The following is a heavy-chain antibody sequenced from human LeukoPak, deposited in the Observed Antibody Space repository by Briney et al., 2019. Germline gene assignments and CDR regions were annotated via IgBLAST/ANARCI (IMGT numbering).Heavy chain of an antibody. Sequence: GGSLRLSCVVSGFTFSDFHMSWLRQAPGKGLERISYITNSGSDIEYADSVKGRFTTSWDNAKKSLYLEMNTLRAEDTAIYYCACPYRSRFDYWGQGTLVTVSS. V-gene: IGHV3-11*01. CDR3: ACPYRSRFDY. J-gene: IGHJ4*02. CDR2: ITNSGSDI. D-gene: IGHD6-13*01. CDR1: GFTFSDFH.